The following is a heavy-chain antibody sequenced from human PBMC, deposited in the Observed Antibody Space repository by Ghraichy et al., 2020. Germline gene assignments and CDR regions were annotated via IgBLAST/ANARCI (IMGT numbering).Heavy chain of an antibody. J-gene: IGHJ6*03. Sequence: GESLNISCAASAITFSTYAMSWVRQAPGKGLEWVSSINSGGGSTYHADSVKGRFTISRDNSKNTLYLQMNSLRAEDSAVYYCAKGDGLGPYYYYMDVWGTGTTVTVSS. V-gene: IGHV3-23*01. CDR1: AITFSTYA. D-gene: IGHD3-10*01. CDR3: AKGDGLGPYYYYMDV. CDR2: INSGGGST.